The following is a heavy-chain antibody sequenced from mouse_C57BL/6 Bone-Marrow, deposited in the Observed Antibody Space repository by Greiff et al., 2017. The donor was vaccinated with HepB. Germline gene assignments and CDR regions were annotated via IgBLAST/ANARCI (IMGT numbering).Heavy chain of an antibody. CDR3: ACLLRRDYFDY. CDR2: INPRSGNT. D-gene: IGHD2-12*01. Sequence: QVQLQQSGAELARPGASVKLSCKASGYTFTSYGISWVKQRTVQGLEWIGDINPRSGNTYYNEKFKGKATLTADKSSSTAYMELRSLTSEDSAVYFCACLLRRDYFDYWGQGTTLTVSS. CDR1: GYTFTSYG. V-gene: IGHV1-81*01. J-gene: IGHJ2*01.